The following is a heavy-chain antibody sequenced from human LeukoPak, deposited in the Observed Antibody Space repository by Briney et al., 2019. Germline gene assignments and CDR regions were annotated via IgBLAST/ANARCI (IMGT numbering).Heavy chain of an antibody. D-gene: IGHD5-18*01. J-gene: IGHJ4*02. Sequence: GGSLRLSCAASGFTFTTYGMNWVRQAPGKGLEWVSAISNTGGNTYYASSARGRFTISRDNSKNTLYLQTDSLRAEDTAVYYCAKEMGHSKPFDYWGQGTLVTVSS. CDR3: AKEMGHSKPFDY. CDR2: ISNTGGNT. CDR1: GFTFTTYG. V-gene: IGHV3-23*01.